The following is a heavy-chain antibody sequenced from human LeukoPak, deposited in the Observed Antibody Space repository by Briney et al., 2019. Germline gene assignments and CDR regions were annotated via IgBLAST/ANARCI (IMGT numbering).Heavy chain of an antibody. CDR2: IYYSGST. D-gene: IGHD3-3*01. Sequence: SETLSLTCTVSGGSISSYYWSWIRQPPGKGLEWIGYIYYSGSTNYNPSHKSRVTISVDTSKNQFSLKLSSVTAADTAVYYCAREVVSHPTYYDFWSGYYTRYFDYWGQGTLVTVSS. V-gene: IGHV4-59*01. CDR1: GGSISSYY. CDR3: AREVVSHPTYYDFWSGYYTRYFDY. J-gene: IGHJ4*02.